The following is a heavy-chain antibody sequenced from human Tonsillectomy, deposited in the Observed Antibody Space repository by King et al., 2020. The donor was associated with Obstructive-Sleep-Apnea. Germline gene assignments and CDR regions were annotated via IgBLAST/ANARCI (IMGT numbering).Heavy chain of an antibody. CDR3: ARDKVADYFIMVEARTYYYGMDV. J-gene: IGHJ6*02. D-gene: IGHD2/OR15-2a*01. CDR1: GFPFNTFA. V-gene: IGHV3-30*01. Sequence: VKLVDSGGGVVQPGRSLRLLCEASGFPFNTFAMHWVRQAPGKGLEWVAVISYDGSETYYADSVKGRFTISRDNSNNTLYLQVNSMRPEDTAVYYCARDKVADYFIMVEARTYYYGMDVWGQGTTVTVSS. CDR2: ISYDGSET.